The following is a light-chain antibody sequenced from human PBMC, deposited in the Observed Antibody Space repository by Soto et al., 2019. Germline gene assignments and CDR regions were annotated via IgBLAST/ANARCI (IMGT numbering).Light chain of an antibody. J-gene: IGLJ1*01. CDR3: SSYTSSSTPYV. CDR1: SSDVGTYDY. CDR2: EVS. Sequence: QSVLSQPASVSGSPGQSLTISCSGTSSDVGTYDYVSWYQQHPGKAPKLMIDEVSNRPSGISNRFSGSKSGNTASLTISGLRAEDEADYYCSSYTSSSTPYVFGTGTKLTVL. V-gene: IGLV2-14*01.